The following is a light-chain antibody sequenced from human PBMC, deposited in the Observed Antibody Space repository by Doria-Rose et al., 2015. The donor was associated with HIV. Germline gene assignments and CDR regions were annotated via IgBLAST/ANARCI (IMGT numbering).Light chain of an antibody. J-gene: IGKJ3*01. Sequence: EIVMTQSPESLGMSLGERATLNCKSSQSLLYTSKNYLAWYQQKPGQPPKLLIYWASTRQSVVPARFSGSGSGTDFTLTIGSLEAEDVAVYYCQQYYDTPSFGPGTTVDIK. CDR1: QSLLYTSKNY. CDR2: WAS. CDR3: QQYYDTPS. V-gene: IGKV4-1*01.